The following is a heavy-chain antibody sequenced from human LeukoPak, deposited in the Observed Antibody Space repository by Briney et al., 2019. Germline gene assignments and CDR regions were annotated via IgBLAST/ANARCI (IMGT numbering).Heavy chain of an antibody. CDR3: ATASYDNWYYGMDV. D-gene: IGHD1-20*01. J-gene: IGHJ6*02. CDR1: GYTLTELS. CDR2: FDPEDGET. V-gene: IGHV1-24*01. Sequence: GASVKVSCKVSGYTLTELSMRWVRQAPGKGLEWMGGFDPEDGETIYAQKFQGRVTMTEDTSTDTAYMELSSLRSEDTAVYYCATASYDNWYYGMDVWGQGTTVTVSS.